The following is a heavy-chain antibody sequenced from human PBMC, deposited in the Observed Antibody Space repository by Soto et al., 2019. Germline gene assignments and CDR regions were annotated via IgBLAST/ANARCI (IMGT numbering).Heavy chain of an antibody. D-gene: IGHD2-2*01. J-gene: IGHJ4*02. CDR1: GGSIITNNW. V-gene: IGHV4-4*02. Sequence: SETLSLICDVSGGSIITNNWWGWVRQPPGKGLEWIGEIYHSGNTKYNPSLKSRVTISVDKFNNQFSLSLTSVTAADTAMYYCARGIPETVFDYWGQGILVTVSS. CDR2: IYHSGNT. CDR3: ARGIPETVFDY.